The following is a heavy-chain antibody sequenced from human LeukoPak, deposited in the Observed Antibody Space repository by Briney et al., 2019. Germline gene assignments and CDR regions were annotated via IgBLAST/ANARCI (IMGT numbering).Heavy chain of an antibody. D-gene: IGHD2-2*01. J-gene: IGHJ4*02. CDR3: AKAKVWSSTSCYN. CDR1: VFTFSSYA. V-gene: IGHV3-23*01. CDR2: ISGSGGST. Sequence: GGALRLSCAASVFTFSSYAMCWVRQAPGKGVEWVSAISGSGGSTYYADSVKGRFTISRDNSKNTLYLQMNSLRAEDTAVYYCAKAKVWSSTSCYNWGQRTQVTVSS.